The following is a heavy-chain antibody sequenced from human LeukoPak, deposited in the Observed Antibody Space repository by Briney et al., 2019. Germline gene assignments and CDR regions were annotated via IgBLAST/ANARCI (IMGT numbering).Heavy chain of an antibody. D-gene: IGHD3-10*01. CDR2: ISSNGGST. Sequence: PGGSLRLSCSASGFTFSRYAMHWVRQAPGKGLEYVSAISSNGGSTYYADSVKGRFTISRDNSKNTLYLQMNSLRAEDTAVYYCAKDNDGSGSYYPTCFDYWGQGTLVTVSS. CDR1: GFTFSRYA. J-gene: IGHJ4*02. CDR3: AKDNDGSGSYYPTCFDY. V-gene: IGHV3-64*04.